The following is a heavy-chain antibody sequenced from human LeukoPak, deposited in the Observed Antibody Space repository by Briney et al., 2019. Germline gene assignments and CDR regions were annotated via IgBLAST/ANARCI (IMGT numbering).Heavy chain of an antibody. CDR3: TTGGGAAANFDY. D-gene: IGHD6-13*01. CDR1: GFTVNSKY. Sequence: GGSLRLSCAASGFTVNSKYMNWVRQAPGKGLEWVGRIKSKTDGGTTDYAAPVKGRFTISRDDSKNTLYLQMNSLKTEDTAVYYCTTGGGAAANFDYWGQGTLVTVSS. J-gene: IGHJ4*02. CDR2: IKSKTDGGTT. V-gene: IGHV3-15*01.